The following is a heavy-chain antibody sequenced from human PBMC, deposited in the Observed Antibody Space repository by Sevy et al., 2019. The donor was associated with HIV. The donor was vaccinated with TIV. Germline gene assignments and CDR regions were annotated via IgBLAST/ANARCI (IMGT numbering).Heavy chain of an antibody. J-gene: IGHJ4*02. CDR1: GGTFSSYA. CDR2: IIPIFGTA. Sequence: ASVKVSFKASGGTFSSYAISWVRQAPGQGLEWMGGIIPIFGTANYAQKFQGRVTITADKSTSTAYMELSSLRSEVTAVYYCARGSSIRYCSSTSCYLTSDYWGQGTLVTVSS. D-gene: IGHD2-2*01. V-gene: IGHV1-69*06. CDR3: ARGSSIRYCSSTSCYLTSDY.